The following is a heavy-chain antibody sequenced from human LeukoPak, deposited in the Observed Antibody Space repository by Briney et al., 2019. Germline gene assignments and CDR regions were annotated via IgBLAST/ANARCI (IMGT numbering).Heavy chain of an antibody. D-gene: IGHD6-13*01. CDR2: IYSGGST. Sequence: GGSLRLSCAASGFTFSDYYMAWIRQAPGKGLEWVSVIYSGGSTYYADSVKGRFTISRDNSKNTLYLQMNSLRAEDTAVYYCARGGPAAGRFDYWGQGTLVTVSS. J-gene: IGHJ4*02. CDR1: GFTFSDYY. CDR3: ARGGPAAGRFDY. V-gene: IGHV3-66*01.